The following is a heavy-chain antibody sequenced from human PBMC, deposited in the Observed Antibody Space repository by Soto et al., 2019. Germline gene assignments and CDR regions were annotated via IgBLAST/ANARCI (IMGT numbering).Heavy chain of an antibody. Sequence: QKLCLTSTVSAGSASSSCYYWGLIRQTPGKGLEWIGSIYYSGSTYYNPSLKSRVTISVDTSKNQFSLKLSSVTAADPAVYYCARQPTYYDFWSGTKYYYYYGMEVWGQGTTVT. CDR3: ARQPTYYDFWSGTKYYYYYGMEV. V-gene: IGHV4-39*01. CDR2: IYYSGST. CDR1: AGSASSSCYY. D-gene: IGHD3-3*01. J-gene: IGHJ6*02.